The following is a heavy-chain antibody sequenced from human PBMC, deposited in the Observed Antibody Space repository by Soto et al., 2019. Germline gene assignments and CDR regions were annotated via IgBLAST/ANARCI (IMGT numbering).Heavy chain of an antibody. CDR3: ARSRVIIVDYYYYGMDV. CDR1: GGSISSGGYY. V-gene: IGHV4-31*03. CDR2: IYYSGST. Sequence: QVQLQESGPGLVKPSQTLSLTCTVSGGSISSGGYYWSWIRQHPGKGLEWIGYIYYSGSTYYNPSLKSRVTISVDTSKNQFSLKLSSVTAADTAVYYCARSRVIIVDYYYYGMDVWGQGTTVTVSS. D-gene: IGHD3-3*01. J-gene: IGHJ6*02.